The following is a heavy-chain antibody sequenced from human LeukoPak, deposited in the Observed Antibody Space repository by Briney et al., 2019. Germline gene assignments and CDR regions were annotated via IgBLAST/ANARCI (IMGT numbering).Heavy chain of an antibody. D-gene: IGHD4-17*01. J-gene: IGHJ4*02. Sequence: ASVKVSCKASGYTFTGYYLHWVRQAPGQGLEWMGWINPNSGGTNYAQKFQGRVTMTRDTSISTAYMELSRLRSDDTAVYYCARGGDYTHPSLDYWGQGTLVTVSS. CDR1: GYTFTGYY. CDR3: ARGGDYTHPSLDY. CDR2: INPNSGGT. V-gene: IGHV1-2*02.